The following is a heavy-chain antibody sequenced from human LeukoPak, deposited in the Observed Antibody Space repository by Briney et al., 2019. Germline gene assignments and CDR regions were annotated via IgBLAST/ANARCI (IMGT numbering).Heavy chain of an antibody. CDR2: IYYSGST. Sequence: SEALSLTCTVSGGSISSSSYSWGWIRQPPGKGLEWIGSIYYSGSTYYNPSLKSRVTISVDTSKNQFSLKLSSVTAADTAVYYCATIAAARGPDDYWGQGTLVTVSS. V-gene: IGHV4-39*01. D-gene: IGHD6-13*01. CDR1: GGSISSSSYS. J-gene: IGHJ4*02. CDR3: ATIAAARGPDDY.